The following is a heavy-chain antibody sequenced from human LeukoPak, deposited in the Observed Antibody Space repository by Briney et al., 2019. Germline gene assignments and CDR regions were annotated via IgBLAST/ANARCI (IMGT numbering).Heavy chain of an antibody. CDR1: GGTFSSYA. CDR2: IIPIFGIA. Sequence: ASVKVSCKASGGTFSSYAISWVRQAPGQGLEWMGRIIPIFGIANYAQKFQGRATITADKSTSTAYMELSSLRSEDTAVYYCAREAIRDGFQTDYWGQGTLVTVSS. J-gene: IGHJ4*02. V-gene: IGHV1-69*04. CDR3: AREAIRDGFQTDY. D-gene: IGHD5-24*01.